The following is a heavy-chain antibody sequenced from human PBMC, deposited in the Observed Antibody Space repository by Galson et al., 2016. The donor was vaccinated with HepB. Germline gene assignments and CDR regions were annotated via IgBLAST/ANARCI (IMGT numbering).Heavy chain of an antibody. D-gene: IGHD3-9*01. V-gene: IGHV3-11*04. Sequence: SLRLSCAASGFNLSDYYMSWIRQAPGKGLEWVSYISSSGNTIYYADSVKGRFTVSRDNAKNSMYLQMNSLRAEDTAVYYCARGTTYYDILTGYQRPFDFRGQGTLVTVSS. CDR1: GFNLSDYY. J-gene: IGHJ4*02. CDR2: ISSSGNTI. CDR3: ARGTTYYDILTGYQRPFDF.